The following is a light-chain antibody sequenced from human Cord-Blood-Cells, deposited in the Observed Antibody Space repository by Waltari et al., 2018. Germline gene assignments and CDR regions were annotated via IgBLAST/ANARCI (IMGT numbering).Light chain of an antibody. CDR2: DVS. J-gene: IGLJ1*01. Sequence: QSALTQPASVSGSPGQSITISCTGTSSDVGGYNYDSWYQQHPGKAPKLMIYDVSNRPSGVSNRFSGSKSGNTAYLTISGLQAEDEADYYCSSYTSSSTLDVFGTGTKVTVL. V-gene: IGLV2-14*01. CDR1: SSDVGGYNY. CDR3: SSYTSSSTLDV.